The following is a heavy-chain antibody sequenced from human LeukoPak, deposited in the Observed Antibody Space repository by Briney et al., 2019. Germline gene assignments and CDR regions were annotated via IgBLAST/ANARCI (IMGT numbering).Heavy chain of an antibody. CDR1: GYSISSDYY. Sequence: PSETLSLTCAVSGYSISSDYYWGWIRQPPGKGLEWIGSIHHSGSTYYNPSLKSRVTTSVDTSKKQFFLKVSSVTAADTAVYYCARAWYSETLGARFDYWGQGTLVTVSS. V-gene: IGHV4-38-2*01. J-gene: IGHJ4*02. CDR3: ARAWYSETLGARFDY. CDR2: IHHSGST. D-gene: IGHD6-13*01.